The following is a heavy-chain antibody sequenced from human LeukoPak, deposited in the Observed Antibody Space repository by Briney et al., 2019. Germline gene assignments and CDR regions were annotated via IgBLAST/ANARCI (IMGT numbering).Heavy chain of an antibody. D-gene: IGHD6-13*01. J-gene: IGHJ6*03. CDR2: INAYNGNT. Sequence: ASVKVSCKASGYTFTSYIISWVRQAPGQGVEWRGWINAYNGNTDYAQRVQGRVTMTTDTSTSTAYMELRSLRSDDTAVYYCARDRHIAAAVYYYYMDVWGKGTPVTVSS. CDR1: GYTFTSYI. V-gene: IGHV1-18*01. CDR3: ARDRHIAAAVYYYYMDV.